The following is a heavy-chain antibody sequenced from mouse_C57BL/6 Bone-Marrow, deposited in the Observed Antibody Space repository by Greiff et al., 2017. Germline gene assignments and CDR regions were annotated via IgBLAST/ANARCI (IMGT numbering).Heavy chain of an antibody. Sequence: VQLQQSGADLVKPGASVKLSCKASGYTFSSYWMPWVRQTPEQGLEWIGMIHPNSGSTNYTEKLKSKVTLTVDKSYSTSYMQISSLTSEDSAIYYCARTHNYYSRYMSFVDFGGQGTTPPVSA. CDR3: ARTHNYYSRYMSFVDF. D-gene: IGHD2-5*01. J-gene: IGHJ2*01. CDR2: IHPNSGST. CDR1: GYTFSSYW. V-gene: IGHV1-64*01.